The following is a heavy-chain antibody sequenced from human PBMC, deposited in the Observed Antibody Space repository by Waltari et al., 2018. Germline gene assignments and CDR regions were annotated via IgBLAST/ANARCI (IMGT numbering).Heavy chain of an antibody. CDR1: GFPYSMYW. J-gene: IGHJ2*01. V-gene: IGHV3-74*01. D-gene: IGHD4-17*01. Sequence: EVQLVESGGGLVQPGGSLRLSCAASGFPYSMYWMHWVRQAPGKGLVGVSRSNRDGSSTSYADSVKGRFTIAKDNAKNTVYLQMNSLRAEDTAIYYCARGARRTTVTTGWWYFDLWGRGTLVTVSS. CDR2: SNRDGSST. CDR3: ARGARRTTVTTGWWYFDL.